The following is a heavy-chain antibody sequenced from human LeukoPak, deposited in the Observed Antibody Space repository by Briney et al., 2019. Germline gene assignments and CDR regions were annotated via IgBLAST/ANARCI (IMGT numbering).Heavy chain of an antibody. V-gene: IGHV5-51*01. D-gene: IGHD2-2*01. CDR1: GYSFTSYW. J-gene: IGHJ3*02. CDR2: IYPGDSDT. CDR3: ARTLGYCSSTSCYPSAFDI. Sequence: GESLKISCKGSGYSFTSYWIGWVRQMPGKGLEWMGIIYPGDSDTRYSPSFQGQVTISADKSISTAYLQWSSLKASDTAMYYCARTLGYCSSTSCYPSAFDIWGQGTMVTVSS.